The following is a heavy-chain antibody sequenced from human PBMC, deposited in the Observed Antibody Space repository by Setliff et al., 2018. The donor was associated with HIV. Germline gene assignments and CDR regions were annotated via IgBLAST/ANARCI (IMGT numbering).Heavy chain of an antibody. Sequence: PGGSLRLSCAASGFTFSSYAMNWVRQAPGKGLEWVAGMSGSDNTTFYADSVKGRFTVSRDNSKKTLYMVMDSLRADDTAVYYCAKTAYYFNTGGPKGWFDPWGQGTLVTVSS. D-gene: IGHD2-8*02. J-gene: IGHJ5*02. CDR2: MSGSDNTT. V-gene: IGHV3-23*01. CDR3: AKTAYYFNTGGPKGWFDP. CDR1: GFTFSSYA.